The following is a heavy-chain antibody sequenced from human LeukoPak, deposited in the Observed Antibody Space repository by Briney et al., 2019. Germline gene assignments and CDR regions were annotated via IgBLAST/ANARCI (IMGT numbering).Heavy chain of an antibody. J-gene: IGHJ4*02. Sequence: GGSLRLSCAASGFTFSSYGMHWVRQAPGKGLEWVAFIRHDGSNKYYADSVKGRFTISRDNSKNTLYLQMNSLRSDDTAVYYCARVGADYDILTGYTPFVSDDYWGQGTLVTVSS. CDR1: GFTFSSYG. CDR2: IRHDGSNK. V-gene: IGHV3-30*02. CDR3: ARVGADYDILTGYTPFVSDDY. D-gene: IGHD3-9*01.